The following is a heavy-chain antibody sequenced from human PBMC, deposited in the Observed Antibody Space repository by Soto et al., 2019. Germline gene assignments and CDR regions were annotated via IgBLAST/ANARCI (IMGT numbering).Heavy chain of an antibody. J-gene: IGHJ4*02. CDR3: ARGPIAAAGTSTDFDY. D-gene: IGHD6-13*01. CDR1: GFTFSSYD. Sequence: GGSLRLSCAASGFTFSSYDMHWVRQATGKGLEWVSAIGTAGDTYYPGSVKGRFTISRENAKNSLYLQMNSLRAGDTAVYYCARGPIAAAGTSTDFDYWGQGTLVNVPS. V-gene: IGHV3-13*04. CDR2: IGTAGDT.